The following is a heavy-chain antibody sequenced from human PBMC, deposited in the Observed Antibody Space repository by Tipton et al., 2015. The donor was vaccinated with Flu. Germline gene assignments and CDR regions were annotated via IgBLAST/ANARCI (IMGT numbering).Heavy chain of an antibody. CDR1: GYTFTSYG. Sequence: QLVQSGAEVEKPGASVKVSCKASGYTFTSYGISWVRQAPGQGLEWMGWISAYNGNTNYAQKLQGRVTMTTDTSTSTAYMELRSLRSDDTAVYYCARDTYYDILTGYYNDYFDYWGQGTLVTVSS. D-gene: IGHD3-9*01. V-gene: IGHV1-18*01. J-gene: IGHJ4*02. CDR2: ISAYNGNT. CDR3: ARDTYYDILTGYYNDYFDY.